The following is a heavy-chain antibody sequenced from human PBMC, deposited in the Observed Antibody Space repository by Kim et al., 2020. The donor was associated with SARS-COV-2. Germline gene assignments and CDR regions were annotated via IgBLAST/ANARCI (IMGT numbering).Heavy chain of an antibody. D-gene: IGHD3-10*01. Sequence: GGSLRLSCAASGFTFSNAWMSWVRQAPGKGLEWVGRIKSKTDGGTTDYAAPVKGRFTISRDDSKNTLYLQMNSLKTEDTAVYYCTTGDYYGSGSPTEYWGQGTLVTVSS. V-gene: IGHV3-15*01. CDR2: IKSKTDGGTT. CDR1: GFTFSNAW. CDR3: TTGDYYGSGSPTEY. J-gene: IGHJ4*02.